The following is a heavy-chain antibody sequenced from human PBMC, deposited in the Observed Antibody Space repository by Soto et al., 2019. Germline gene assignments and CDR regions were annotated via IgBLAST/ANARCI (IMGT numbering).Heavy chain of an antibody. Sequence: EVQLVESGGGLVQPGGSLRLSCAASGFTFSSYSMNWVRQAPGKGLEWVSYISSSSSTIYYADSVKGRFTISRDNAKNSLYLQMNSLRDEDTAVYYCARNTMIVVVPDAFDIWGQGTMVTVSS. D-gene: IGHD3-22*01. CDR1: GFTFSSYS. CDR3: ARNTMIVVVPDAFDI. V-gene: IGHV3-48*02. J-gene: IGHJ3*02. CDR2: ISSSSSTI.